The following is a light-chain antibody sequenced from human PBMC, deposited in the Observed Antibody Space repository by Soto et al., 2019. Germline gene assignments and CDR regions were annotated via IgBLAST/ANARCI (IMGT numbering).Light chain of an antibody. CDR1: QSVSSSY. CDR2: GAS. V-gene: IGKV3-20*01. Sequence: EIVLTQSPGTLSLSPGERATLSCRASQSVSSSYLVWYQQKPGQAPRLLMYGASTRATGIPDRFSGSGSGTDFTLTISRLEPEDFAVYYCHQFGSDSLFSFGPGTKVDIK. CDR3: HQFGSDSLFS. J-gene: IGKJ3*01.